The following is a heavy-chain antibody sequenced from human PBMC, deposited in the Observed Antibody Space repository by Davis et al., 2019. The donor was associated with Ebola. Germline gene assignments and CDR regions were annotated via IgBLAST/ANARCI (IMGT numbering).Heavy chain of an antibody. CDR3: ARDREDIVVVPAAMGSYYMTS. CDR1: GFTYSSYG. V-gene: IGHV3-23*01. J-gene: IGHJ6*03. CDR2: TSGSDGRT. D-gene: IGHD2-2*01. Sequence: GESLKISCEASGFTYSSYGMSWVRQVPGKGLEWVSGTSGSDGRTYHADSVKGRFTISRDNSKNTLYLQMNSLRAEDTAVYYCARDREDIVVVPAAMGSYYMTSGAKGPRSPSP.